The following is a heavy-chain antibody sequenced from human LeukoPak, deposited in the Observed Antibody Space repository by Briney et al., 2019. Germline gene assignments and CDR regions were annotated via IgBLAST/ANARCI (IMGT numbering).Heavy chain of an antibody. Sequence: QTGGSLRLSCAASGLTFSRYWMHWVRQAPGKGLVWVSHISSGGSIRNYADSVKGRFTISRDNAKNMLSLQMNSLRADDTAMYYCASQVSTGHWGQGTLVTVSS. J-gene: IGHJ4*02. CDR2: ISSGGSIR. V-gene: IGHV3-74*01. D-gene: IGHD3-10*01. CDR1: GLTFSRYW. CDR3: ASQVSTGH.